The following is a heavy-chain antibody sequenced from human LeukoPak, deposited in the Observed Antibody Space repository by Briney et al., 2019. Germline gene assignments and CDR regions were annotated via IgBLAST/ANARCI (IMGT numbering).Heavy chain of an antibody. CDR1: GGSFSGYY. CDR3: ARGSPAGI. CDR2: INHSGST. J-gene: IGHJ4*02. D-gene: IGHD3-10*01. Sequence: SETLSLTCAVYGGSFSGYYWSWIRQPPGKGLEWIGEINHSGSTNYNPSLKSRVTISVDTSKNQFSLKLSPVTAADTAVYYCARGSPAGIWGQGTLVTVSS. V-gene: IGHV4-34*01.